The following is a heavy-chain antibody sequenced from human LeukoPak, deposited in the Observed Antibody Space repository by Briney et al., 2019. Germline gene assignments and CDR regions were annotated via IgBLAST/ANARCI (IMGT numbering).Heavy chain of an antibody. CDR2: ADPEDGET. CDR1: GYTFTGYY. J-gene: IGHJ4*02. D-gene: IGHD6-19*01. V-gene: IGHV1-69-2*01. CDR3: LNGRHSSGWHHIDY. Sequence: ASVKVSCKVSGYTFTGYYMHWVQQAPGKGLEWMGLADPEDGETIYAEKFQGRVTITADTSTDTAYMELSSLRSEDTAVYYCLNGRHSSGWHHIDYWGQGTLVTVSS.